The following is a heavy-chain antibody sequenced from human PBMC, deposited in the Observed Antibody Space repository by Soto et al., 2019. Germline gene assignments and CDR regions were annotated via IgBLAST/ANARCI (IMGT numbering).Heavy chain of an antibody. V-gene: IGHV4-61*08. Sequence: TLSLTCTVSDDSFRGAEYYWSWIRQPLGKGPEWIGYTYYNGDTKYNPALRSRVTMSEDTSKNQFSLRLSSVTAADTAVYFCARGPAYIDGWRTFDPWGRGILVTVSS. CDR3: ARGPAYIDGWRTFDP. J-gene: IGHJ5*02. CDR2: TYYNGDT. D-gene: IGHD6-19*01. CDR1: DDSFRGAEYY.